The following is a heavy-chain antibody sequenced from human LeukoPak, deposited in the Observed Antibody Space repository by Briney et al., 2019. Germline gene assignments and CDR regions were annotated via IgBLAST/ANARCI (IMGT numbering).Heavy chain of an antibody. CDR3: AKRSDGESRPVNY. CDR2: ISSGAGGT. V-gene: IGHV3-23*01. D-gene: IGHD7-27*01. J-gene: IGHJ4*01. CDR1: GFTFSNYG. Sequence: GGSLRLSCAASGFTFSNYGMSWVRQGPGMGLEWVSIISSGAGGTYYPDSVRGRFTISRDNSQDTLYLQMNSLRAEDTAVYYCAKRSDGESRPVNYWGHGALVPVSS.